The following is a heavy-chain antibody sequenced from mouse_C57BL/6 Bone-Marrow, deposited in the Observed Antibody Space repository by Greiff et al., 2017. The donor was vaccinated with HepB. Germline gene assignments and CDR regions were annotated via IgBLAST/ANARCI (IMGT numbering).Heavy chain of an antibody. V-gene: IGHV3-6*01. CDR1: GYSITSGYY. D-gene: IGHD2-2*01. Sequence: EVHLVESGPGLVKPSQSLSLTCSVTGYSITSGYYWNWIRQFPGNKLEWMGYISYDGSNNYNPSLKNRISITRDTSKNQFFLKLNSVTTEDTATYYCARRGLRRNYAMDYWGQGTSVTVSS. J-gene: IGHJ4*01. CDR2: ISYDGSN. CDR3: ARRGLRRNYAMDY.